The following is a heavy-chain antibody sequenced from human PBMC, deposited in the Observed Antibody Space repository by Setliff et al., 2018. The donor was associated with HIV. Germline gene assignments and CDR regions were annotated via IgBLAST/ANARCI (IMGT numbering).Heavy chain of an antibody. V-gene: IGHV1-18*01. Sequence: ASVKVSCKASGYTFTSYGISWVRQAPGQGLEWMGWISAYNGNTNYAQKLQGRVTFTRDTSATTAYMDLSSLTSEDTAVYFCAGGPVAGLMRKWGQGTQVTVSS. D-gene: IGHD6-19*01. J-gene: IGHJ4*02. CDR3: AGGPVAGLMRK. CDR1: GYTFTSYG. CDR2: ISAYNGNT.